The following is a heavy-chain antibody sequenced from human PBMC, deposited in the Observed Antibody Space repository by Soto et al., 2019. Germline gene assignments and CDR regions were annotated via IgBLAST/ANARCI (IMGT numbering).Heavy chain of an antibody. D-gene: IGHD6-19*01. CDR1: GGSFSGYY. J-gene: IGHJ6*02. CDR3: SRGRSSGWSYGMDG. Sequence: QVQLQQWGAGLLKPSETLSLTCAVYGGSFSGYYWSWIRQPPGKGLEWIGENNHSGSTNYNPSLKIRVTISVYTSKTHCSLKLSSVTVADTAVYYCSRGRSSGWSYGMDGWCQGTTVTVSS. CDR2: NNHSGST. V-gene: IGHV4-34*01.